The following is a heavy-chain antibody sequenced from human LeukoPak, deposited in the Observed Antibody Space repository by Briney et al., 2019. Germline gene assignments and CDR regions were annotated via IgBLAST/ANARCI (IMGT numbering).Heavy chain of an antibody. D-gene: IGHD3-3*01. CDR1: GFIFSNYA. J-gene: IGHJ1*01. Sequence: PGGSLRLSCAASGFIFSNYAVNWIRQAPGKGLKWVSVISGSGSSIYYTDSVKGRFTISRDNSKNTLYLQMNSLRAEDTAVYYCAMGATSWSGYSFPKIFQHWGRGTLVTVSS. V-gene: IGHV3-23*01. CDR2: ISGSGSSI. CDR3: AMGATSWSGYSFPKIFQH.